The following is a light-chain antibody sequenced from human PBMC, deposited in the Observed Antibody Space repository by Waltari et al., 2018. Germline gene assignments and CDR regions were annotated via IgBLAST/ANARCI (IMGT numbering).Light chain of an antibody. CDR2: DAT. CDR1: DLSDKT. V-gene: IGLV3-21*03. CDR3: QVWDGDADHPV. J-gene: IGLJ2*01. Sequence: YELTQPPSVSVAPGKTAKISWGGHDLSDKTVHGYQQKPGQAPVLVIYDATVRPSGIPKRISGSDTATLTIARVEAGDEAVYYCQVWDGDADHPVFGGGTKLTVL.